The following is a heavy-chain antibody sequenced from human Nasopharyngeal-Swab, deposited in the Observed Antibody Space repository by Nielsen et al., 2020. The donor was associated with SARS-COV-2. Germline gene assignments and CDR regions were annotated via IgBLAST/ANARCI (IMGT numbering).Heavy chain of an antibody. CDR2: IYYSGTT. V-gene: IGHV4-39*07. J-gene: IGHJ5*02. Sequence: WIRQPPGKGLQWIGNIYYSGTTNYNPSLKSRVTILLGISKNQFSLKLNSVTAADTAVYYCARYRSSNGWPQGNWFDPWGQGTLVTVSS. D-gene: IGHD6-19*01. CDR3: ARYRSSNGWPQGNWFDP.